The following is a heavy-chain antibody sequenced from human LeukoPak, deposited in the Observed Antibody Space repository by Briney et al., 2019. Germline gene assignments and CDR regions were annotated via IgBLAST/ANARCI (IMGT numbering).Heavy chain of an antibody. CDR2: IYYSGST. Sequence: SETLSLTCTVSGGSISSSSYYWGWIRQPPGKGLEWIGSIYYSGSTYYNPSLKNRVTISVDTSKNQFSLKLSSVTAADTAVYYCARHSPQTHDSSGYYYFDYWGQGTLVTVSS. V-gene: IGHV4-39*01. CDR3: ARHSPQTHDSSGYYYFDY. J-gene: IGHJ4*02. CDR1: GGSISSSSYY. D-gene: IGHD3-22*01.